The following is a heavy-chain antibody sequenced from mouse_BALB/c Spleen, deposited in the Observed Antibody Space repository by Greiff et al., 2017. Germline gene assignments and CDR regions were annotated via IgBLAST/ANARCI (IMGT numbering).Heavy chain of an antibody. V-gene: IGHV5-6-4*01. CDR3: TRDGSPYAMDY. J-gene: IGHJ4*01. CDR1: GFTFSSYT. CDR2: ISSGGSYT. D-gene: IGHD1-1*02. Sequence: EVQLQESGGGLVKPGGSLKLSCAASGFTFSSYTMSWVRQTPEKRLEWVATISSGGSYTYYPDSVKGRFTISRDNAKNTLYLQMSSLKSEDTAMYYCTRDGSPYAMDYWGQGTSVTVSS.